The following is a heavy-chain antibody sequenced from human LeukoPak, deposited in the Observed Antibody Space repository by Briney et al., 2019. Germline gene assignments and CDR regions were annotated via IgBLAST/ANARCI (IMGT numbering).Heavy chain of an antibody. J-gene: IGHJ4*02. CDR3: AKDLSIGWFSSDFDY. CDR1: GFTFNSYD. Sequence: GGSLRLSCAASGFTFNSYDMSWVRQAPGKGLEWVSAISGSGGSTYYADSVKGRFTISRDNSKNTLYLQMNSLRAEDTAVYYCAKDLSIGWFSSDFDYWGQGTLVTVSS. CDR2: ISGSGGST. V-gene: IGHV3-23*01. D-gene: IGHD6-19*01.